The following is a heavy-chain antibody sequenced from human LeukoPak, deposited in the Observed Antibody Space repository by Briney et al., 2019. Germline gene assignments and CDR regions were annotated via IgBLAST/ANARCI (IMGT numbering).Heavy chain of an antibody. J-gene: IGHJ5*02. Sequence: SETPSLTCTVSGGSISSGGYYWSWIRQHPGKGLEWIGYIYYSGSTYYNPSLKSRVTISVDTSKNQFSLKLGSVTAADTAVYYCARDGRNWGKRGQWNWFDPWGQGTLVTVSS. D-gene: IGHD7-27*01. CDR1: GGSISSGGYY. V-gene: IGHV4-31*03. CDR3: ARDGRNWGKRGQWNWFDP. CDR2: IYYSGST.